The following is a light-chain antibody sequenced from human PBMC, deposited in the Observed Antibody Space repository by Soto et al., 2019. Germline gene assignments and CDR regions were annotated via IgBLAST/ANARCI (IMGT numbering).Light chain of an antibody. Sequence: EIVLTQSPGTLCLSPWDRAPLXWRASQSVSRSYLGWYQQKPGQAPRLLMYGASTRATGIPARFSGSGSGTDFTLTISSLQAEDVAVYYCQQYFSTPPLTFGGGTKVDIK. CDR2: GAS. CDR1: QSVSRSY. J-gene: IGKJ4*01. V-gene: IGKV3-20*01. CDR3: QQYFSTPPLT.